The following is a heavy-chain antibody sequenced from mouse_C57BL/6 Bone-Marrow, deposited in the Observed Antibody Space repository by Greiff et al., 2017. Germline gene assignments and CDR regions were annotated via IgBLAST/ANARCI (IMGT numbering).Heavy chain of an antibody. CDR3: TRSHSGD. V-gene: IGHV1-15*01. Sequence: LVESGAELVRPGASVTLSCKASGYTFTDYEMHWVKQTPVHGLEWIGAIDPETGGTAYNQKFKGKAILTADKSSSTAYMELRSLTSEDSAVYYCTRSHSGDWGQGTTLTVSS. J-gene: IGHJ2*01. CDR2: IDPETGGT. CDR1: GYTFTDYE. D-gene: IGHD3-1*01.